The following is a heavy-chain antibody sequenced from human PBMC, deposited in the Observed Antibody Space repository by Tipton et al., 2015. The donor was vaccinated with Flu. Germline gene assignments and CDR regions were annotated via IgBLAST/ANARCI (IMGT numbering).Heavy chain of an antibody. D-gene: IGHD7-27*01. Sequence: SLRLSCAASGCTFSSYEMNWVRQAPGKGLEWVSYISSSGNTISYADSVRGRFTISRDNTKKSLYLQLNSLRAEDTAIYYCATLTGDDYWGQGIMVTVSS. V-gene: IGHV3-48*03. J-gene: IGHJ4*02. CDR3: ATLTGDDY. CDR2: ISSSGNTI. CDR1: GCTFSSYE.